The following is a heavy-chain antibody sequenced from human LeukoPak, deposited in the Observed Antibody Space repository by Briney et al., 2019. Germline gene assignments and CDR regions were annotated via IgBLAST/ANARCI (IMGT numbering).Heavy chain of an antibody. V-gene: IGHV3-23*01. CDR2: ISGSGGST. CDR1: GFTFSSYA. D-gene: IGHD2-2*01. J-gene: IGHJ3*02. Sequence: GGSLRLSCAASGFTFSSYAMSWVRQAPGKGLEWVSAISGSGGSTYYADSVKGRFTISRDIAKNSLYLQMNSLRAEDTAVYYCASGDIVVVPTITDDAFDIWGQGTMVTVSS. CDR3: ASGDIVVVPTITDDAFDI.